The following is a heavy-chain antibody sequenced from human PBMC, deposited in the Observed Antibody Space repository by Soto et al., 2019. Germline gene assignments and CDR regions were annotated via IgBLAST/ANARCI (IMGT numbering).Heavy chain of an antibody. V-gene: IGHV3-48*03. J-gene: IGHJ5*02. Sequence: VGSLRLSCAASGFTFSSYEMNWVRQAPGKGLEWVSYISSSGSTIYYADSVKGRFTISRDNAKNSLYLQMNSLRAEDTAVYYCATLPAIFGVVTHNWFDPWGQGTLVTVSS. CDR1: GFTFSSYE. CDR3: ATLPAIFGVVTHNWFDP. D-gene: IGHD3-3*01. CDR2: ISSSGSTI.